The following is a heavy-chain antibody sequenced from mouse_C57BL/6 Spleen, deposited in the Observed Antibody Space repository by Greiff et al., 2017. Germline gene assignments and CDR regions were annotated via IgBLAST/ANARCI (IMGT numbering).Heavy chain of an antibody. V-gene: IGHV10-1*01. D-gene: IGHD2-1*01. J-gene: IGHJ4*01. Sequence: EVQRVESGGGLVQPKGSLKLSCAASGFSFNTYAMNWVRQAPGKGLEWVARIRSKSNNYATYYADSVKDRFTISRDDSESMLYLQMNNLKTEDTAMYYCVRVDYGNYGAMDYWGQGTSVTVSS. CDR1: GFSFNTYA. CDR3: VRVDYGNYGAMDY. CDR2: IRSKSNNYAT.